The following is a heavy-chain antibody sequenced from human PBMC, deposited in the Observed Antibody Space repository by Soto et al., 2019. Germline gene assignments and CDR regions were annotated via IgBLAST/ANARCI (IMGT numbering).Heavy chain of an antibody. Sequence: QVQLQESGPGLVKPSQTLSLTCTFSGGSISRGDYYWSWIRQPPGKGLEWIGYLYYSGSPYYNPSLKSRVTLSVDTSKNQCSLKLSSVTAADTAVYYCARAVGGHKYYYGMDVWGQGTTVTVSS. CDR3: ARAVGGHKYYYGMDV. J-gene: IGHJ6*02. D-gene: IGHD1-26*01. V-gene: IGHV4-30-4*01. CDR2: LYYSGSP. CDR1: GGSISRGDYY.